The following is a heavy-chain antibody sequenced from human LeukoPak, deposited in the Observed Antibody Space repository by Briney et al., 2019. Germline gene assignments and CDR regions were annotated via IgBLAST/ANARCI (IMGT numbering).Heavy chain of an antibody. V-gene: IGHV2-70*04. CDR1: GFSLSTSGMR. CDR3: ARTTVAGTTLFDY. J-gene: IGHJ4*02. Sequence: SGPALVKPTQTLTLTCTFSGFSLSTSGMRVSWIRQPPGKALEWLARIDWDDDKFYSTSLKTRLTISKDASKNQVVLTMTNMDPVDAATYYCARTTVAGTTLFDYWGQGTLVTVSS. D-gene: IGHD6-19*01. CDR2: IDWDDDK.